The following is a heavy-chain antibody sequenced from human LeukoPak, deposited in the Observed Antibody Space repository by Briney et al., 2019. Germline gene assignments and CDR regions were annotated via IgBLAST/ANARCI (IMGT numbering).Heavy chain of an antibody. J-gene: IGHJ5*02. V-gene: IGHV4-34*01. CDR2: INHSGST. D-gene: IGHD2-15*01. CDR1: GGSFSGYY. Sequence: SETLSLTCAVYGGSFSGYYWSWIRQPSGKGLEWIGEINHSGSTNYNPSLKSRVTISVDTSKNQFSLKLSSVTAADTAVYYCARVDRKAVGHWGQGTLVTVSS. CDR3: ARVDRKAVGH.